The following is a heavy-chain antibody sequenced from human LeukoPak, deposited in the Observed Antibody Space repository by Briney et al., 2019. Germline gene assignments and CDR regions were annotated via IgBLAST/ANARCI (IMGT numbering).Heavy chain of an antibody. CDR1: GFTFSSYA. J-gene: IGHJ4*02. D-gene: IGHD2-2*01. Sequence: GGSLRLSCAASGFTFSSYAMSWVRQAPGKGLEWVSAISGSGGSTYYADSVKGRFTTSRDNSKNTLYLQMNSLRAEDTAVYYCAKLPRGYCSSTSCSYFDYWGQGTLVTVSS. CDR2: ISGSGGST. CDR3: AKLPRGYCSSTSCSYFDY. V-gene: IGHV3-23*01.